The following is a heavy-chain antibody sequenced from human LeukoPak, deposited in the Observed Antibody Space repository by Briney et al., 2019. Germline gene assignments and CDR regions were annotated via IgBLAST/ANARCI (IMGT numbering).Heavy chain of an antibody. CDR1: GGSIGSYY. J-gene: IGHJ1*01. D-gene: IGHD6-13*01. V-gene: IGHV4-59*01. CDR3: ARATETFSWFLQH. Sequence: SGALSLTCSVSGGSIGSYYWCWIRPPPGRGREWIGHLSNSGSTSYNPSLQSRVTISVDTSKNQFSLKLNSVTAADTAVYYGARATETFSWFLQHWGQGTLVTVSS. CDR2: LSNSGST.